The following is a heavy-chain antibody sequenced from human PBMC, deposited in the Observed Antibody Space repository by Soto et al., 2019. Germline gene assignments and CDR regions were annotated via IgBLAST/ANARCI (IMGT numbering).Heavy chain of an antibody. CDR1: GGSISGSY. D-gene: IGHD1-1*01. J-gene: IGHJ4*02. V-gene: IGHV4-59*01. CDR2: IHYSGTT. CDR3: TKYRGTDAEGHSFGY. Sequence: SETLSLTCTVSGGSISGSYWSWIRQTHGKVLEWVGYIHYSGTTNYNPSLKSRGTMSVDSAKNKFSLQLSSVTAADTAVYFCTKYRGTDAEGHSFGYWGQGALVTVSS.